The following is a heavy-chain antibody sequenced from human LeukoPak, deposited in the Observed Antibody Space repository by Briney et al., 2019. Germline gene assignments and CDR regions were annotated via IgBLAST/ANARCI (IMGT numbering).Heavy chain of an antibody. CDR1: GFSFSTYS. Sequence: PGGSLRLSCATTGFSFSTYSMNWVRQSPGKGLEWVSYIRSSSSTIYYADSVKGRFTISRDNAKNSLYLQMNSLRAEDTAVYYCAREVGSSWLYYFDYWGQGTLVTVSP. J-gene: IGHJ4*02. D-gene: IGHD6-13*01. CDR3: AREVGSSWLYYFDY. CDR2: IRSSSSTI. V-gene: IGHV3-48*04.